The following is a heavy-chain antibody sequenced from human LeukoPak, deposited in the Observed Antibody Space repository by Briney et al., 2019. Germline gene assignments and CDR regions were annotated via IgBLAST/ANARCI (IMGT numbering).Heavy chain of an antibody. J-gene: IGHJ4*02. Sequence: SETLSLTCTVSGGSISSSSYYWGWIRQPPGKGLEWIGSIYYSGSTYYNPSLKSRVTISVDTSKNQFSLKLYSVTAADTAVYYCARYYYGSGSYYKPRFDYWGQGTLVTVSS. V-gene: IGHV4-39*07. CDR1: GGSISSSSYY. CDR2: IYYSGST. CDR3: ARYYYGSGSYYKPRFDY. D-gene: IGHD3-10*01.